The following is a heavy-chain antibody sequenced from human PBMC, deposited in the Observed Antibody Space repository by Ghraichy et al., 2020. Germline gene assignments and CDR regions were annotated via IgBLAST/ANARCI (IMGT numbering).Heavy chain of an antibody. D-gene: IGHD6-19*01. CDR1: GFTFSSYS. J-gene: IGHJ3*02. V-gene: IGHV3-21*01. CDR2: ISSSSSYI. Sequence: SCAASGFTFSSYSMNWVRQAPGKGLEWVSSISSSSSYIYYADSVKGRFTISRDNAKNSLYLQMNSLRAEDTAVYYCARDLYSSGYNAFDIWGQGTMVTVSS. CDR3: ARDLYSSGYNAFDI.